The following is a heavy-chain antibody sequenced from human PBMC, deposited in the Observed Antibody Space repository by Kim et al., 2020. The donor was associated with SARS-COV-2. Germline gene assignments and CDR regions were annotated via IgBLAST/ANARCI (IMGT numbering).Heavy chain of an antibody. Sequence: SLRLSCAASGFTFDDYAMHWVRQAPGKGLEWVSGISWNSGSIGYADSVKGRFTISRDNAKNSLYLQMNSLRAEDTALYYCAKPAQCSGGSCFRYFDYWGQGTLVTVSS. V-gene: IGHV3-9*01. CDR1: GFTFDDYA. CDR3: AKPAQCSGGSCFRYFDY. CDR2: ISWNSGSI. J-gene: IGHJ4*02. D-gene: IGHD2-15*01.